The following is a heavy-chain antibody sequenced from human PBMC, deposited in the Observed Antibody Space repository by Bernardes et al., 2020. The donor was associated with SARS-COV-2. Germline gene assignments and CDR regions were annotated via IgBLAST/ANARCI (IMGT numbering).Heavy chain of an antibody. J-gene: IGHJ5*02. V-gene: IGHV3-23*01. D-gene: IGHD2-8*01. CDR1: GITFKNYV. Sequence: GGSLRLSCTVSGITFKNYVMNWVRQAPGQGLEWVSGIRSRGDRTKYAASVKGRFTVSRDNAKNTLFLQMSSLRAEDTAMYYCARDLGYCTNGVCSPWGQGTLVTVSS. CDR2: IRSRGDRT. CDR3: ARDLGYCTNGVCSP.